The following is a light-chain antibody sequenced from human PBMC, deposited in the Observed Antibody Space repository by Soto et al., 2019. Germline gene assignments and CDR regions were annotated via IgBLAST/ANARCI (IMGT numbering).Light chain of an antibody. Sequence: DIQMTQSPSSLSASVGDRVTITCQASQDISNYLNWYQQKPGKAPKLLIYDASNLETGVPSRFSGSGSGTDFTFTISSLQPEDVATYYCQQYDNLLTFGGGPKVQI. CDR2: DAS. J-gene: IGKJ4*01. CDR1: QDISNY. CDR3: QQYDNLLT. V-gene: IGKV1-33*01.